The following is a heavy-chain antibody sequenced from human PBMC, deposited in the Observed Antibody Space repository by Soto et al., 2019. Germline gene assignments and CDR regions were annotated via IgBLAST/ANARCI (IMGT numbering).Heavy chain of an antibody. J-gene: IGHJ5*02. CDR3: ARMATFGSLNWFDP. Sequence: ASVKVSCKAAGYSFTNNDVSWVRQATGQGLEWMGWMNPGSGDTGYAQKFQGRVTMTRDISIATAYMELSSLRADDTAIYYCARMATFGSLNWFDPWGQGTLVTVSS. V-gene: IGHV1-8*01. D-gene: IGHD3-16*01. CDR1: GYSFTNND. CDR2: MNPGSGDT.